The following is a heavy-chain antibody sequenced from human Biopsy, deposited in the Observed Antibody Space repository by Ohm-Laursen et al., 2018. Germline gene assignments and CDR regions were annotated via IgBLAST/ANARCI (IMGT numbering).Heavy chain of an antibody. Sequence: GTLSLTCTVSGGSISSSTTYYWAWLRQPPGRGLEWIGSIYNTETTFYNPSLKSRVTISVDTSTNQFSLKVSSVTAADTALYFCARHPTGFWFDPWGHGTLVTVSS. CDR3: ARHPTGFWFDP. J-gene: IGHJ5*02. CDR1: GGSISSSTTYY. V-gene: IGHV4-39*01. CDR2: IYNTETT.